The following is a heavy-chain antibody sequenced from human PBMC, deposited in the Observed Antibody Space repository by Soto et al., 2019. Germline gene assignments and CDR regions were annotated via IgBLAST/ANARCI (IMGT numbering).Heavy chain of an antibody. CDR2: VFHSGST. V-gene: IGHV4-4*02. D-gene: IGHD2-15*01. CDR3: ARTFGGSCSN. Sequence: QVQLQASGPGLVKPSGTLSLTCAVSDGSISSYNWWSWVRQPPGKGVEWIGEVFHSGSTNYNPSPKSRVTISVDKSRNQFSLKLSSVTAADTAVYYCARTFGGSCSNWGQGSLVTVSS. J-gene: IGHJ4*02. CDR1: DGSISSYNW.